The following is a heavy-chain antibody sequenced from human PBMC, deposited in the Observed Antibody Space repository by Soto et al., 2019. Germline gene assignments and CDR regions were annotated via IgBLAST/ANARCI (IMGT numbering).Heavy chain of an antibody. CDR3: ARLRGSGSYYKPHFDY. J-gene: IGHJ4*02. V-gene: IGHV4-59*08. CDR2: IYYSGST. D-gene: IGHD3-10*01. Sequence: SETLSLTCTVSGGSISSYYRSWIRQPPGKGLEWIGYIYYSGSTNYNPSLKSRVTISVDTSKNQFSLKLSSVTAADTAVYYCARLRGSGSYYKPHFDYWGQGTLVTVSS. CDR1: GGSISSYY.